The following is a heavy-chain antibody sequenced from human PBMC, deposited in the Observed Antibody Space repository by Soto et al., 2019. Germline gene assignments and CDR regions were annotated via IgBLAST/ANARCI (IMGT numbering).Heavy chain of an antibody. D-gene: IGHD5-12*01. CDR3: ARGRGYSGDEALDY. Sequence: QVHLVQAGAEVKKPGASVQVSCKASGYTFTSYGISWVRQATGQGLAWMGWISAYNGNTNYAQKLQGRVTMTTDTSTSTAYMERRSLRSAETAVYYCARGRGYSGDEALDYWGKGTLVTVSS. J-gene: IGHJ4*02. CDR2: ISAYNGNT. V-gene: IGHV1-18*04. CDR1: GYTFTSYG.